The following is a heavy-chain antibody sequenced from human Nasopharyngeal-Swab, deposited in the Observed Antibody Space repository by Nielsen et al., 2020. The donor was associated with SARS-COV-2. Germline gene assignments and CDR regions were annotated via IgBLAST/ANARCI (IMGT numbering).Heavy chain of an antibody. Sequence: SETLSPTCAVYGGSLSGYYWSWIREPPGKGLEWIEEINHSGSTNYNPSLKSRVTISVDTSKNQFSLKLSSVTAADTAVYYGARAGIAAAGYYYYGMDVWGQGTTVTVSS. J-gene: IGHJ6*02. CDR2: INHSGST. CDR1: GGSLSGYY. V-gene: IGHV4-34*01. D-gene: IGHD6-13*01. CDR3: ARAGIAAAGYYYYGMDV.